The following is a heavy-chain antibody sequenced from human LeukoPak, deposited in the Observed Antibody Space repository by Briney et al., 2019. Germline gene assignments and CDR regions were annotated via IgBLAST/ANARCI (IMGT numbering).Heavy chain of an antibody. CDR3: AREVSGSYLLDY. V-gene: IGHV4-59*01. J-gene: IGHJ4*02. CDR2: IYYSGST. CDR1: GGSISSYY. Sequence: SETLSLTCPVSGGSISSYYWSWIRQPPGKGLEWIGYIYYSGSTNYNPSLKSRVTISVDTSKNQFSLKLSSVTAADTAVYYCAREVSGSYLLDYWGQGTLVTVSS. D-gene: IGHD1-26*01.